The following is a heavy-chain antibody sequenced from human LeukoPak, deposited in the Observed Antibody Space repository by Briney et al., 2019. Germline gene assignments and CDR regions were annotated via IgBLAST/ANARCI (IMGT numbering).Heavy chain of an antibody. J-gene: IGHJ4*02. V-gene: IGHV4-39*01. CDR2: INYSGTT. CDR1: GGAIISDNFY. CDR3: GRLFDS. Sequence: SETLSLTCTVSGGAIISDNFYWGWVRQPPGKGLEWVGSINYSGTTYYNPSFRSRVSISVDASRTQFFLRLNSVSAADTAVYYCGRLFDSWGQGILVTVSS.